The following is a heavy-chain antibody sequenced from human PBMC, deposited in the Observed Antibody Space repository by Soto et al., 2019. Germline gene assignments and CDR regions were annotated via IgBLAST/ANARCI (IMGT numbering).Heavy chain of an antibody. CDR3: TTTKGRLEPPTNDF. CDR1: GFTFSNAW. V-gene: IGHV3-15*01. J-gene: IGHJ4*02. CDR2: IKSDAYGGAI. D-gene: IGHD2-8*01. Sequence: EVQLVESGGGLVKPGGSLRLSCAGSGFTFSNAWMSCVRRAPGKGLEWVGRIKSDAYGGAIDYAAPVTGRFTISRDDSKNTLFLQMNNLRAEDSAVYSCTTTKGRLEPPTNDFWGQGTPVIVSS.